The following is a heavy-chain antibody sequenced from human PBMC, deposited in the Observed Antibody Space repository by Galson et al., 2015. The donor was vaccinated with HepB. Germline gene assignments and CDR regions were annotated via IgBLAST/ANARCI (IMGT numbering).Heavy chain of an antibody. J-gene: IGHJ6*02. Sequence: SLRLSCAASGFTFSSYAMSWVRQAPGKGLEWVSAISGSGGSTYYADSVKGRFTISRDNSKNSLYLQMNSLRAEDTAVYYCAKDIYSSSYYGMDVWGQGTTVTVSS. D-gene: IGHD6-13*01. CDR1: GFTFSSYA. CDR2: ISGSGGST. CDR3: AKDIYSSSYYGMDV. V-gene: IGHV3-23*01.